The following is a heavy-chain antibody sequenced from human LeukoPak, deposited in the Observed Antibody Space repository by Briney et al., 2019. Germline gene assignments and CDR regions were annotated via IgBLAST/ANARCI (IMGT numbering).Heavy chain of an antibody. J-gene: IGHJ4*02. V-gene: IGHV1-18*01. CDR1: GYTFTSYG. D-gene: IGHD3-9*01. Sequence: ASVKVSCKASGYTFTSYGISWVRQAPGQGLEWMGWISAYNGNTNYAQKLQGRVTMTTDTSTSTAYMELRSLRSDDTAVYCCARDLYVDDILTGYSRDWGQGTLVTVSS. CDR2: ISAYNGNT. CDR3: ARDLYVDDILTGYSRD.